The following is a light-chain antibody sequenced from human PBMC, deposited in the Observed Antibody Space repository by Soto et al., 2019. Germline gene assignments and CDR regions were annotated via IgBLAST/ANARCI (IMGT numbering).Light chain of an antibody. CDR2: EVT. V-gene: IGLV2-14*01. CDR1: SSDVGGYNY. J-gene: IGLJ3*02. CDR3: SSYTNSDTWV. Sequence: QSALTQPASVSGSPGQSITISCTGTSSDVGGYNYVSWYQQHPGQVPKLTIYEVTNRPSGVSSRFSGSTSGNTASLTISGLQAEDEADYYCSSYTNSDTWVFGGGTKLTVL.